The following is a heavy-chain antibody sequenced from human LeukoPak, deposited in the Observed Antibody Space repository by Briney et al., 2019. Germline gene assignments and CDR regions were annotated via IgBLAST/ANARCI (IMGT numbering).Heavy chain of an antibody. CDR3: ARGHPSYDSSGYYLYYYYYYMDV. D-gene: IGHD3-22*01. CDR2: INHSGST. J-gene: IGHJ6*03. V-gene: IGHV4-34*01. CDR1: GGSFSGYY. Sequence: SETLSLTCAVSGGSFSGYYWSWVRQPPGKGLEWIGEINHSGSTNYNPSLKSRVTISVDTCKNQFSLKLSSVTAADTAVYYCARGHPSYDSSGYYLYYYYYYMDVWGKGTTVTVSS.